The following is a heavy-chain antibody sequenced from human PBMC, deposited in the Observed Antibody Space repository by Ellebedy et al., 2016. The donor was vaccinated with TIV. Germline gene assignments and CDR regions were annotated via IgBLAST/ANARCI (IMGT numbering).Heavy chain of an antibody. J-gene: IGHJ6*02. CDR2: TSTYNGDK. D-gene: IGHD2-2*01. Sequence: AASVKVSCKTSGYTFTSYAISWVRQAPGQGLEWIAWTSTYNGDKQFAEKFKDRVTLTKDTSTTTVYMALRSRRSDDSAMYYCTRDCSSSACHAYYYYYGMDVWGQGTSVTVSS. CDR3: TRDCSSSACHAYYYYYGMDV. CDR1: GYTFTSYA. V-gene: IGHV1-18*01.